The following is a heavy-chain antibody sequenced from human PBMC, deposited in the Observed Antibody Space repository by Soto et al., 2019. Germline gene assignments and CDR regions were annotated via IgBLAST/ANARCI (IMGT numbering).Heavy chain of an antibody. V-gene: IGHV3-23*01. Sequence: AGRSLRLSGAASGLTFSSHAGSWVRQAPGKGLEWVSAISGCGGSTYYAYSVKGRFTISRDNSQNTLYLQMNSLRAEDTAVYYCAKSSSGWFQFDYWGQGTLVTVSS. CDR3: AKSSSGWFQFDY. D-gene: IGHD6-19*01. CDR1: GLTFSSHA. J-gene: IGHJ4*02. CDR2: ISGCGGST.